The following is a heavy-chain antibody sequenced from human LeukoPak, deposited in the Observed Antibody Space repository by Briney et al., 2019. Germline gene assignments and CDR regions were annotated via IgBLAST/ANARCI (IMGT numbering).Heavy chain of an antibody. Sequence: SETLSLTCTVSGGSLSSSSYYWGWIRQPPGKGLEWIGSIYYSGSTYYNPSLKTRITMSVDTSKNQFSLKLTSVTTADTAVYFCARDSAGDYWLDPWGQGTPVTVSS. J-gene: IGHJ5*02. D-gene: IGHD7-27*01. CDR3: ARDSAGDYWLDP. CDR2: IYYSGST. V-gene: IGHV4-39*07. CDR1: GGSLSSSSYY.